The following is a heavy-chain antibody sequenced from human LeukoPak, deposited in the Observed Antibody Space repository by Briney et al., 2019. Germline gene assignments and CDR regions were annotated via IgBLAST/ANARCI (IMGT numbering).Heavy chain of an antibody. J-gene: IGHJ6*03. D-gene: IGHD3-22*01. V-gene: IGHV3-7*01. CDR2: IKQDGSEK. Sequence: PGGSLRLSCAASGFTFSSYWMSWVRQAPGKGLEWVANIKQDGSEKYYVDSVKGRFTISRDNAKNSLYLQMNSLRAEDTAVYYCARATSSYYYDSCGYYLVYYMDVWGKGTTVTVSS. CDR3: ARATSSYYYDSCGYYLVYYMDV. CDR1: GFTFSSYW.